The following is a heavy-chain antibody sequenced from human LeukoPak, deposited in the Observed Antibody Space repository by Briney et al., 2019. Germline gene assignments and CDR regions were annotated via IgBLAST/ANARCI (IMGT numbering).Heavy chain of an antibody. CDR1: GFTFSGYE. D-gene: IGHD2-2*01. J-gene: IGHJ4*02. CDR3: AREGCSSTSCYDY. V-gene: IGHV3-48*03. Sequence: VGSLRLSCAASGFTFSGYEMNWVRQAPGKGLEWVSYISSSASTIYYADSVKGRFTISRDNAKNSLYLQMNSLRAEDTAVYYCAREGCSSTSCYDYWGQGTLVTFSS. CDR2: ISSSASTI.